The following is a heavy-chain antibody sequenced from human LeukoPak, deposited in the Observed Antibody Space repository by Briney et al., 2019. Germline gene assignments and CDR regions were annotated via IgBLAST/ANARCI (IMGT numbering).Heavy chain of an antibody. Sequence: PGGSLTLSCAASGFTFSSYWMTWARQAPGKGLEWVANIKQDESEKYYGDSVRGRFTISRDNAQNSLYLQINSLRAEDTAVYYCARDNGYFSVDYWGQGTLVTVSS. CDR1: GFTFSSYW. D-gene: IGHD3-22*01. J-gene: IGHJ4*02. CDR3: ARDNGYFSVDY. V-gene: IGHV3-7*01. CDR2: IKQDESEK.